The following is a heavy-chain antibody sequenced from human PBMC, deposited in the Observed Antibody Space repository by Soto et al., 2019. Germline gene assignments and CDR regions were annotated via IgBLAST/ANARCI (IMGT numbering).Heavy chain of an antibody. Sequence: PGGSLRLSCAASGFTFSSYGMSWVRQAPGKGLEWVANIKQDGSEKYYVDSVKGRFTISRDNAKNSLYLQMNSLRAEDTAVYYWARASEGYSSSAGVWGKGTTVTVAS. J-gene: IGHJ6*04. CDR3: ARASEGYSSSAGV. CDR1: GFTFSSYG. CDR2: IKQDGSEK. V-gene: IGHV3-7*01. D-gene: IGHD6-13*01.